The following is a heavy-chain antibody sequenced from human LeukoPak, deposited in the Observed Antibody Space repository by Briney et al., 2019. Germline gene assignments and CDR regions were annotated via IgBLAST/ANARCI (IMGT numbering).Heavy chain of an antibody. V-gene: IGHV1-69*13. CDR2: IIPIFGTA. CDR3: ARDVEMGHYYYYGMDV. CDR1: GGTFSSYG. J-gene: IGHJ6*02. Sequence: SVKVSCKASGGTFSSYGISWVRQAPGQGLEWMGGIIPIFGTATYAQRFQGRVTITADASTNTAYMELSSLRSEDTAVYYCARDVEMGHYYYYGMDVWGQGTTVTVSS. D-gene: IGHD5-24*01.